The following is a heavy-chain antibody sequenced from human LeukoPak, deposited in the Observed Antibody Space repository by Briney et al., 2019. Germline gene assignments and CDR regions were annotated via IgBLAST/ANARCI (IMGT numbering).Heavy chain of an antibody. CDR1: GGSISSGGYY. Sequence: PSQTLSLTCTVSGGSISSGGYYWSWIRQPPGKGLEWIGSIYYSGSTYYHPSLKSRVTISVDTSKNQFALKLSSVTAADTAVYYCARQKGGYFDYWGQGTLVTVSS. V-gene: IGHV4-39*01. D-gene: IGHD3-16*01. J-gene: IGHJ4*02. CDR3: ARQKGGYFDY. CDR2: IYYSGST.